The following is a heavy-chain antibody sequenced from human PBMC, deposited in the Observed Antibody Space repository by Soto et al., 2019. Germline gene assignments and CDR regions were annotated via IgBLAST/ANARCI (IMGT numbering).Heavy chain of an antibody. Sequence: QVQLQESGPGLVKPSETLSLTCTVSGGSISSYYWSWIRQPPGKGLEWIGYIYYSGSTNYNPSLNSRVTIAVDTSKNQFSLKLSSVTAADTAVYYCASQHPTVVTPQDYYGMDVWGQGTTVTVSS. J-gene: IGHJ6*02. CDR3: ASQHPTVVTPQDYYGMDV. CDR1: GGSISSYY. V-gene: IGHV4-59*08. D-gene: IGHD4-17*01. CDR2: IYYSGST.